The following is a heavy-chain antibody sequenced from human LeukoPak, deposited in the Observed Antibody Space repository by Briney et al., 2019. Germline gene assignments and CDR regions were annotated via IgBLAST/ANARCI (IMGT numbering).Heavy chain of an antibody. CDR2: INPNSGGT. V-gene: IGHV1-2*02. CDR3: ASPAREGDGYNPLDY. D-gene: IGHD5-24*01. Sequence: ASVKVSCKASGYTFTGYYMHWVRQAPGQGLEWMGWINPNSGGTNYAQKFQGRVTMTTDTSTSTAYMELSSLRSEDTAVYYCASPAREGDGYNPLDYWGQGTLVTVSS. J-gene: IGHJ4*02. CDR1: GYTFTGYY.